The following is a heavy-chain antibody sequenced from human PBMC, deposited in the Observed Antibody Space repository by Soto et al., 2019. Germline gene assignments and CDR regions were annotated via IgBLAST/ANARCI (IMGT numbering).Heavy chain of an antibody. CDR1: GLWLCGYD. CDR2: IYQSGST. J-gene: IGHJ4*02. CDR3: ARTGATAMLSPVYFAN. D-gene: IGHD1-7*01. V-gene: IGHV4-34*01. Sequence: SETMSLRCGVEGLWLCGYDRSGIRQPXGKGLEWIGYIYQSGSTYYTPSLKSRVTISVDRSKNQFSLKLSSVTAADTAVYYCARTGATAMLSPVYFANWGQGTLVTVSS.